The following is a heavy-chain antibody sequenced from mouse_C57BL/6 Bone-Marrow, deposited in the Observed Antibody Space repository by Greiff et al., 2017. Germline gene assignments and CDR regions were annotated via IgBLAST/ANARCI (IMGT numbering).Heavy chain of an antibody. CDR2: IDPENGDT. V-gene: IGHV14-4*01. J-gene: IGHJ4*01. D-gene: IGHD1-1*01. CDR3: TRYYGSSYEGYYAMDY. Sequence: EVKLQQSGAELVRPGASVKLSCTASGFNIKDDYMHWVKQRPEQGLEWIGWIDPENGDTEYASKFQGKATITADTSSNTAYLQLSSLTSEDTAVYYCTRYYGSSYEGYYAMDYWGQGTSVTVSS. CDR1: GFNIKDDY.